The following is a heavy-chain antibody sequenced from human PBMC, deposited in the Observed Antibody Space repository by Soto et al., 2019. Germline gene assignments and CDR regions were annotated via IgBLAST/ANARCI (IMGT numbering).Heavy chain of an antibody. CDR3: ARGGITGTGPLGYYYYGMDV. Sequence: ASVKVSCKASGYTFTSYGISWMRQAPGQGLEWMGWISAYNGNTNYAQKLQGRVTMTTDTSTSTAYMELRSLRSDDTAVYYCARGGITGTGPLGYYYYGMDVWGHGTTVTVSS. V-gene: IGHV1-18*04. CDR1: GYTFTSYG. CDR2: ISAYNGNT. J-gene: IGHJ6*02. D-gene: IGHD1-20*01.